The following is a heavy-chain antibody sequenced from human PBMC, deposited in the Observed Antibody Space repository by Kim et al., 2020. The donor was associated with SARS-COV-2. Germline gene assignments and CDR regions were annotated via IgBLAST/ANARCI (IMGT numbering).Heavy chain of an antibody. CDR2: IYYSGST. V-gene: IGHV4-31*03. Sequence: SETLSLTCTVSGGSISSGGYYWSWIRQHPGKGLEWIGYIYYSGSTYYNPSLKSRVTISVDTSKNQFSLKLSSVTAADTAVYYCAREVAVATTYNWFDPWGQGTLVTVSS. D-gene: IGHD5-12*01. CDR3: AREVAVATTYNWFDP. CDR1: GGSISSGGYY. J-gene: IGHJ5*02.